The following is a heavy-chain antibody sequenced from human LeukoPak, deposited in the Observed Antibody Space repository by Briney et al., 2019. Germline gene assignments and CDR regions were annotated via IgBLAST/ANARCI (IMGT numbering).Heavy chain of an antibody. CDR3: DIVVAASLVGGRDY. V-gene: IGHV3-23*01. CDR2: ISGSGGST. CDR1: GFTFSSYA. J-gene: IGHJ4*02. D-gene: IGHD2-15*01. Sequence: GGSLRLSCAASGFTFSSYAMSWVRQAPGKGLEWVSAISGSGGSTYYADSVKGRFTISRDNSKNTLYLQMNSLRAEDTALYYFDIVVAASLVGGRDYWGQGTLVTVSS.